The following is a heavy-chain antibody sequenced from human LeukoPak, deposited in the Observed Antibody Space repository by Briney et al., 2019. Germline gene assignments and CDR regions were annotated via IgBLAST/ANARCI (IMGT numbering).Heavy chain of an antibody. Sequence: SETLSLTCAVYGGSFSGYYWSWIRQPPGKGLEWIGEINHSGSTNYSPSLKSRVTISVDTSKNQFSLKLSSVTAADTAVYYCARRRRGRSYYYMDVWGKGTTVTISS. D-gene: IGHD1-14*01. CDR1: GGSFSGYY. V-gene: IGHV4-34*01. J-gene: IGHJ6*03. CDR3: ARRRRGRSYYYMDV. CDR2: INHSGST.